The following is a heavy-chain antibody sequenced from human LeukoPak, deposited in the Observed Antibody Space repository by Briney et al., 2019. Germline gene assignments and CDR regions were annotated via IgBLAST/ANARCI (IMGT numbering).Heavy chain of an antibody. D-gene: IGHD3-10*02. V-gene: IGHV4-34*01. CDR2: INHSGST. CDR1: GGSFSGYY. J-gene: IGHJ5*02. CDR3: ARDSKFGFLNWSDP. Sequence: NPSETLSLTCAVYGGSFSGYYWSWIRQPPGKGLEWIGEINHSGSTNYNPSLKSRVTISVDTSKNHFSLNLTSVTAADTAVYYCARDSKFGFLNWSDPWGQGTLVTVSS.